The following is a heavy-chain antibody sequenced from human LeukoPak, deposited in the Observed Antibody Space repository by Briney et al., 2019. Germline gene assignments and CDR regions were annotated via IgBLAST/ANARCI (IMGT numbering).Heavy chain of an antibody. V-gene: IGHV3-9*01. Sequence: PGRSLRLSCAASGFTFDDYAMHWVRQAPGKGLEWVSGISWNSGSIGYADSVKGRFTISRDNAKNSLYLQMNSLRAEDTALYYCAKAAAVKGDAFDIWGQGTMVTVSS. D-gene: IGHD6-13*01. CDR2: ISWNSGSI. J-gene: IGHJ3*02. CDR1: GFTFDDYA. CDR3: AKAAAVKGDAFDI.